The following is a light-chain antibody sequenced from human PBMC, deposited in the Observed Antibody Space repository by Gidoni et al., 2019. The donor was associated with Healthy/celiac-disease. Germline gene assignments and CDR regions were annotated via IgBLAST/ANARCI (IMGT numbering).Light chain of an antibody. CDR2: AAS. CDR3: QQSYSTLYT. Sequence: DIQMTQSPSSLSASVGDRVTITCLASQSISSYLNWYQQKQGKAPKLLIYAASSLQSGVPSRFSGSGSGTDFTLTISSLQPEDFATYHCQQSYSTLYTFXXXTKLEIK. CDR1: QSISSY. V-gene: IGKV1-39*01. J-gene: IGKJ2*01.